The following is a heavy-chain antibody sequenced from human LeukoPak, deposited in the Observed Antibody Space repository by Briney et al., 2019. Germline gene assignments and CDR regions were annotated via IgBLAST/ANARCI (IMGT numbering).Heavy chain of an antibody. CDR3: ERDRNYDSSGYYQLFDY. CDR2: IKQDGSEK. V-gene: IGHV3-7*01. D-gene: IGHD3-22*01. Sequence: PGGSLRLSCAASGFTFSSYWMSWVRQAPGKGLEWVANIKQDGSEKYYVDSVKGRFTISRDNAKNSLYLQMNSLRAEDTAVYYCERDRNYDSSGYYQLFDYWGQGTLVTVSS. J-gene: IGHJ4*02. CDR1: GFTFSSYW.